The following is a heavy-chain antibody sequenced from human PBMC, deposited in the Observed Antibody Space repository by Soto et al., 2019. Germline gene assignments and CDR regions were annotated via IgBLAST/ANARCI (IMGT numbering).Heavy chain of an antibody. D-gene: IGHD6-19*01. CDR2: INHSGST. Sequence: PSETLSLTCAVYGGSFSGYYWSWIRQPPGKGLEWIGEINHSGSTNYNPSLKSRVTISVDTSKNQFSLKLSSVTAADTAVYYCARGPKSGWYSWGGAPAYYYCAMDFWGQGTTVTVSS. CDR3: ARGPKSGWYSWGGAPAYYYCAMDF. CDR1: GGSFSGYY. V-gene: IGHV4-34*01. J-gene: IGHJ6*02.